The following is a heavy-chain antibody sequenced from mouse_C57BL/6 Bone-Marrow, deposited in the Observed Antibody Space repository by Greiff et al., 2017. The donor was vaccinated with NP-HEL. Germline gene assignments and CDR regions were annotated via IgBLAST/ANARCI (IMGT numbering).Heavy chain of an antibody. CDR3: AREGYYYGSTLDY. V-gene: IGHV1-80*01. J-gene: IGHJ2*01. CDR1: GYAFSSYW. Sequence: QVQLQQSGAELVKPGASVKISCKASGYAFSSYWMNWVKQRPGKGLEWIGQIYPGDGDTNYNGKFKGKATLTADKSSSTAYMQLSSLNSEDSAVYFCAREGYYYGSTLDYWGQGTTLTVSS. D-gene: IGHD1-1*01. CDR2: IYPGDGDT.